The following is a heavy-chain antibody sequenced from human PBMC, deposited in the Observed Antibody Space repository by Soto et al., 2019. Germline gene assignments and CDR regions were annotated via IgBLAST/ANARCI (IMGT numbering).Heavy chain of an antibody. CDR3: ARKILGSTSRPNYWYFDL. D-gene: IGHD2-2*01. CDR1: GFTFINYA. CDR2: ISGGGDAT. J-gene: IGHJ2*01. Sequence: EVHLLESGGGLVQPGGSLRLSCAGSGFTFINYAMNWVRQAPGKGLEWVSSISGGGDATFFADSVRGRFTISRDNSKNTVTLHMNSLGVDDTAVYYSARKILGSTSRPNYWYFDLWGRGTLVTVSS. V-gene: IGHV3-23*01.